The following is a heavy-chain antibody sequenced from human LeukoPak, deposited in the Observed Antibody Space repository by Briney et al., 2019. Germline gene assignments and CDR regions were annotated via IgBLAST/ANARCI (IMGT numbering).Heavy chain of an antibody. CDR2: IIPIFGTA. V-gene: IGHV1-69*05. Sequence: SVKVSCKASGGTFSSYAISWVRQAPGLGLEWMGRIIPIFGTANYAQKFQGRVTITTDESTSTAYMELSSLRSDDTAVYYCARESMVRGVNNSDYWGQGTLVTVSS. CDR3: ARESMVRGVNNSDY. D-gene: IGHD3-10*01. CDR1: GGTFSSYA. J-gene: IGHJ4*02.